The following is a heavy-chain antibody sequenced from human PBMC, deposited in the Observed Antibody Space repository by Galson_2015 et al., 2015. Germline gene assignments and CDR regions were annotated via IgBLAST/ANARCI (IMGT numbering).Heavy chain of an antibody. J-gene: IGHJ4*02. Sequence: SLRLSCAASGFTVSSNYMSWVRQAPGKGLEWVSAIYTGGSTYYADSVKGRFTISRDNSKNTLYLQMNSLRAEDTAVYYCARDLGYCSGGSCYRGVNRGQGTLVTVSS. D-gene: IGHD2-15*01. CDR1: GFTVSSNY. V-gene: IGHV3-53*01. CDR3: ARDLGYCSGGSCYRGVN. CDR2: IYTGGST.